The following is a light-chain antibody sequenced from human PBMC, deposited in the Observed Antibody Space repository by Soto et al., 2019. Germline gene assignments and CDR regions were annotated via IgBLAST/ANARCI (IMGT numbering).Light chain of an antibody. CDR2: DVT. Sequence: QSALTQARSVSGYPGQSLTISCTGTSSDVGGYNYVSWYQQYPGKVPKLMIYDVTKRPSGVPDRFSGSKSGNTASLTISGLQAEDEADYYCCSHAVSYTYVFGTGTKLTVL. CDR3: CSHAVSYTYV. J-gene: IGLJ1*01. CDR1: SSDVGGYNY. V-gene: IGLV2-11*01.